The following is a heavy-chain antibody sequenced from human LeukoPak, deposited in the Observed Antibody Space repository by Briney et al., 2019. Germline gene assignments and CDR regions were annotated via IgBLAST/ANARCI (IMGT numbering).Heavy chain of an antibody. Sequence: EASVRNSSKTFGYKSTSYRIYGVQQTPLQGVEWIGWRSPYNENTQNTQKVQHRVTMTTDTSTSTAYMELRSLRSDDTAVYYCARDNSAQGDDYWGQGTLVTVSP. CDR3: ARDNSAQGDDY. D-gene: IGHD4-11*01. CDR2: RSPYNENT. J-gene: IGHJ4*02. V-gene: IGHV1-18*01. CDR1: GYKSTSYR.